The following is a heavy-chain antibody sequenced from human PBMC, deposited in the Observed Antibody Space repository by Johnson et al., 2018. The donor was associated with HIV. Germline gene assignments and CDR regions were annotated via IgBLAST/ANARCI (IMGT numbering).Heavy chain of an antibody. V-gene: IGHV3-23*04. CDR3: ARDRCVFWNNDYKGDAFDI. D-gene: IGHD3-3*01. Sequence: VQLVESGGGLVQPGGSLRLSCAASGLTFSSYGMSWVRQAPGKGLEWVSAISGSGGSTYYADSVKGRFTISRDNSKNTLYLQMNSLRAEDTAVYYCARDRCVFWNNDYKGDAFDIWGQGTMVTVSS. CDR2: ISGSGGST. J-gene: IGHJ3*02. CDR1: GLTFSSYG.